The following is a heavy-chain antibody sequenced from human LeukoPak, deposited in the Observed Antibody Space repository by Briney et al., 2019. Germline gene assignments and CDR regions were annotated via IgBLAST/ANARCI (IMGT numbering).Heavy chain of an antibody. Sequence: SETLSLTCTVSGGSISSYYWSWIRQIPGKGLEWIGYIYYSGSTNYNPSLKSRVTISVDTSKNQFSLKLSSVTAADTAVYFCARHGASGSYLYYFDYWGQGTLVTVCS. CDR2: IYYSGST. J-gene: IGHJ4*02. V-gene: IGHV4-59*08. D-gene: IGHD1-26*01. CDR1: GGSISSYY. CDR3: ARHGASGSYLYYFDY.